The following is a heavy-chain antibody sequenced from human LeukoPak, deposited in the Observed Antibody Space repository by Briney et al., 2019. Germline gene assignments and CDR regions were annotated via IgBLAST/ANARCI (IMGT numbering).Heavy chain of an antibody. Sequence: NPSETLSLTCTVSGGSISSGDYYWSWIRQPPGKGLEWIGYIYYSGSTYYNLSLKSRVTISVDTSKNQFSLKLSSVTAADTAVYYCATRYSGYDFANWFDPWGQGTLVTVSS. J-gene: IGHJ5*02. CDR1: GGSISSGDYY. V-gene: IGHV4-30-4*01. CDR2: IYYSGST. D-gene: IGHD5-12*01. CDR3: ATRYSGYDFANWFDP.